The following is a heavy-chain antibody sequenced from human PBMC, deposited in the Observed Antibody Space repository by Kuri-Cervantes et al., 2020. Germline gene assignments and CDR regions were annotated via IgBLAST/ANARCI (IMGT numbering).Heavy chain of an antibody. CDR1: GFTFGDYA. J-gene: IGHJ6*03. CDR3: TRDDRLSYYYMDV. V-gene: IGHV3-49*04. Sequence: LSLTCTASGFTFGDYAMSWVRQAPGKGLEWVGFIRSKAYGGTTEYAASVKGRFTISRDDSKSIAYLQMNSLKTEDTAVYYCTRDDRLSYYYMDVWGKGTTVTVSS. CDR2: IRSKAYGGTT.